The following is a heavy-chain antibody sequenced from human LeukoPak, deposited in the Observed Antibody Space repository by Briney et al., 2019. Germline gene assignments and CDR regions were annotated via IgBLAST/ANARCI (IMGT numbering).Heavy chain of an antibody. Sequence: ASVKVSCKASGYTFTSYDINWVRQATGQGLEWMGWMNPNSGNTGYAQKFQGRVTMTRNTSISTAYMELSSLRSEDTAVYYCARAPLDYSNLSPLGDHCYYGMDVWGQGTTVTVSS. CDR3: ARAPLDYSNLSPLGDHCYYGMDV. V-gene: IGHV1-8*01. D-gene: IGHD4-11*01. J-gene: IGHJ6*02. CDR1: GYTFTSYD. CDR2: MNPNSGNT.